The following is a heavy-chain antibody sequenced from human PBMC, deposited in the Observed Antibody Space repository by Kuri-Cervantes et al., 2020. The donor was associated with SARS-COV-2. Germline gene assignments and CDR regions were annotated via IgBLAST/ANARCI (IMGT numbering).Heavy chain of an antibody. Sequence: ASVKVSCKASGYTFTGYYMHWVRQAPGQGLEWMGRINPNSGGANYAQKFQGRVTMTRDTSISTAYMELSRLRSDDTAVYYCARGVFITNPPSYYYYMDVWGKGTTVTVSS. V-gene: IGHV1-2*06. J-gene: IGHJ6*03. CDR3: ARGVFITNPPSYYYYMDV. CDR1: GYTFTGYY. D-gene: IGHD3-3*01. CDR2: INPNSGGA.